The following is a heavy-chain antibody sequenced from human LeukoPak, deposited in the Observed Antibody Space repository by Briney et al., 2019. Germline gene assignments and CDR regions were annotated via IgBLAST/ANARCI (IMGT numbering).Heavy chain of an antibody. J-gene: IGHJ3*02. CDR3: ASVDTAMPYDAFDI. D-gene: IGHD5-18*01. CDR1: GGSISSYY. V-gene: IGHV4-59*01. CDR2: IYYSGST. Sequence: SETLSLTCTVSGGSISSYYWSWIRQPPGKGLEWIGYIYYSGSTNYNPSLKSRVTISVDTSKNQFSLKLSSVTAANTAVYYCASVDTAMPYDAFDIWGQGTMVTVSS.